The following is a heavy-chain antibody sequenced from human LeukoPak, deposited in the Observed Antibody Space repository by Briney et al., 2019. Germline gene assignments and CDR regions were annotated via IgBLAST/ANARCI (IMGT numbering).Heavy chain of an antibody. CDR2: ISGSGGTT. D-gene: IGHD5-24*01. J-gene: IGHJ4*02. CDR3: AKGGPQFFDY. Sequence: GGSLRLSCAASGFTFSSYAMSWVRQAPGKGLEWVSAISGSGGTTNYADSVKGRFTISRDSSKSTLYLQMNSLRAEDTAVYFCAKGGPQFFDYWGQGSLVTVSS. V-gene: IGHV3-23*01. CDR1: GFTFSSYA.